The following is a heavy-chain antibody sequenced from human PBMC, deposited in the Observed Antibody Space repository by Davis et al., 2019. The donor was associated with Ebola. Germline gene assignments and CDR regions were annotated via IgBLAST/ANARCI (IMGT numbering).Heavy chain of an antibody. CDR2: LGTSADT. Sequence: GESLKISCAASGLTFSTYTLNWVRQAPGKGLEWVSTLGTSADTYYADSVKGRFTISRDNSKNTLYLQMNGLRVEDTAIYYCAKDTSNIWFDIWGQGTNVTVSS. D-gene: IGHD1-26*01. J-gene: IGHJ3*02. CDR3: AKDTSNIWFDI. CDR1: GLTFSTYT. V-gene: IGHV3-23*01.